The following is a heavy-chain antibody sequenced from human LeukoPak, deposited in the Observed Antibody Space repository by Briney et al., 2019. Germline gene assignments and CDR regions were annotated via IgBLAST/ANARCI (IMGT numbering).Heavy chain of an antibody. CDR3: ARDRPYDFWSGDAFDI. CDR1: GGSISSYY. V-gene: IGHV4-4*07. J-gene: IGHJ3*02. D-gene: IGHD3-3*01. Sequence: SETLSLTCTVSGGSISSYYWSWIRQPAGKGLEWIGRIYTSGSTNYNPSLKSRVTMSVDTSKNQFSLKLSSVTAADTAVYYCARDRPYDFWSGDAFDIWGQGTMVTVSS. CDR2: IYTSGST.